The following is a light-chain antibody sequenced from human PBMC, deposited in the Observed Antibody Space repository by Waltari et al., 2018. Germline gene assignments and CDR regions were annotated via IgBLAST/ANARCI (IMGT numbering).Light chain of an antibody. CDR1: NNALRISNY. CDR2: DVD. V-gene: IGLV2-14*01. Sequence: QSALTQPASLSGSPGQSITISCTGTNNALRISNYVSWYQQHPGTAPKLIIYDVDNRASGVSERFSASKSGKTASLTISGLQAEDEADYYCNSYTISGTYVFGTGTRVTVL. J-gene: IGLJ1*01. CDR3: NSYTISGTYV.